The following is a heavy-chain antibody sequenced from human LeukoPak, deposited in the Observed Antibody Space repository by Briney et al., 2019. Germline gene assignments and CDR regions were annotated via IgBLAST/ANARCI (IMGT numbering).Heavy chain of an antibody. D-gene: IGHD1-26*01. CDR2: VGSDNKP. V-gene: IGHV3-23*05. CDR3: AKKTSIVGAFDY. CDR1: GFTFSAYA. Sequence: PGGSLRLSCEASGFTFSAYAMTWVRQAPGKGLEWVSSVGSDNKPHYSESVKGRFTISRDNSKNTLYLQMNSLRAEDTAVYYCAKKTSIVGAFDYWGQGTLVTVSS. J-gene: IGHJ4*02.